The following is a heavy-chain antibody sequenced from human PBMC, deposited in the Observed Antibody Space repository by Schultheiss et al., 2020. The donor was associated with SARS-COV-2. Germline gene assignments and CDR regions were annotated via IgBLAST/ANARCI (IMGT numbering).Heavy chain of an antibody. CDR3: ARDPYYYDSSGYYYSTHFDY. CDR2: IKQDGSEK. J-gene: IGHJ4*02. V-gene: IGHV3-7*01. Sequence: GGSLRLSCAASGFTFSSYWMSWVRQAPGKGLEWVANIKQDGSEKYYVDSVKGRFTISRDNAKNSLYLQMNSLRAEDTAVYYCARDPYYYDSSGYYYSTHFDYWGQGTLVTVSS. CDR1: GFTFSSYW. D-gene: IGHD3-22*01.